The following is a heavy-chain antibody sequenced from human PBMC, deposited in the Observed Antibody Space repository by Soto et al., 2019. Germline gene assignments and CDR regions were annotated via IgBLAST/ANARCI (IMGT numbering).Heavy chain of an antibody. V-gene: IGHV1-69*01. CDR2: IIPIFGTA. Sequence: QVQLVQSGAEVKKPGSSVKVSCKASGGTFSSYAISWVRQAPGQGLEWMGGIIPIFGTANYAQKFQDRVTITVDESTSTAYMELSSLRSEDTAVYYCARVVVITYEVYYFDYWGQGTLVTVSS. CDR3: ARVVVITYEVYYFDY. J-gene: IGHJ4*02. CDR1: GGTFSSYA. D-gene: IGHD3-22*01.